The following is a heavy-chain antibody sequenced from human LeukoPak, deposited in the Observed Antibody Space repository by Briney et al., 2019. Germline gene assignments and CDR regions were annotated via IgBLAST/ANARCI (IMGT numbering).Heavy chain of an antibody. V-gene: IGHV3-21*04. Sequence: GGSLRLSCAASGFSFSTYGIHWVRQAPGKGLEWVSYISSSGVHTEYGDSVKGRFTISRDNGKNSVYLQMNSLRADDTAVYYCARQDLWQHCDSWGQGALVTVSS. CDR2: ISSSGVHT. CDR3: ARQDLWQHCDS. CDR1: GFSFSTYG. J-gene: IGHJ4*02. D-gene: IGHD2-21*01.